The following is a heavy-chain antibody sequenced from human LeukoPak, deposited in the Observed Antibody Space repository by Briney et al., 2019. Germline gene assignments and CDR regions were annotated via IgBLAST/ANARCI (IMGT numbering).Heavy chain of an antibody. CDR2: ISAYNGNT. D-gene: IGHD2-2*02. J-gene: IGHJ4*02. CDR1: GYTFTSYG. CDR3: ARAENPIVPAAIGKVDY. Sequence: ASVKVSCKASGYTFTSYGISWVRQAPGQGLEWMGWISAYNGNTNYAQKFQGRVTMTRDTSISTAYMELSRLRSDDTAVYYCARAENPIVPAAIGKVDYWGQGTLVTVSS. V-gene: IGHV1-18*01.